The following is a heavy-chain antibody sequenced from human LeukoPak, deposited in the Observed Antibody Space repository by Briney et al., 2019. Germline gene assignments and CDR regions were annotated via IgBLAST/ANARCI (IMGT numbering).Heavy chain of an antibody. J-gene: IGHJ4*02. CDR1: GFTFSSYG. CDR3: ANRDGYNKGYYFDY. D-gene: IGHD5-24*01. V-gene: IGHV3-30*18. Sequence: PGGSLRLSCAASGFTFSSYGMHWVRQAPGKGLEWVAVISYDGSNKYYADSVKGRFTISRDNSKNTLYLQMNSLRAEDTAVYYCANRDGYNKGYYFDYWGQGTLVTVSS. CDR2: ISYDGSNK.